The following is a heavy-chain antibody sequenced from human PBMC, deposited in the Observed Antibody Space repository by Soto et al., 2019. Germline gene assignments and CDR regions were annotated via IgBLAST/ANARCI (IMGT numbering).Heavy chain of an antibody. D-gene: IGHD4-17*01. CDR3: ARGGPTTVTPFDY. CDR2: IYYSGST. CDR1: GGSISSYY. J-gene: IGHJ4*02. Sequence: QVQLQESGPGLVKPSETLSLTCTVSGGSISSYYWSWIRQPPGKGLEWIGHIYYSGSTNYNPSLKSRVTISVDTSKNQFSLKLSSVTAADTAVYYCARGGPTTVTPFDYWGQGTLVTVSS. V-gene: IGHV4-59*01.